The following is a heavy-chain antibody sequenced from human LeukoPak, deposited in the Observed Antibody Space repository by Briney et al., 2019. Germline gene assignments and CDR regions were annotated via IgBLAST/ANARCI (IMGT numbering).Heavy chain of an antibody. V-gene: IGHV1-46*01. CDR3: ARDRGGGPFDY. Sequence: ASVKVSCKASGYTFTNYYMHWVRQAPGQGLEWMGIINPRGDNTNYAQKVQGRLTMTRDMSTSTVYMELSSLRSEDTAVYYCARDRGGGPFDYWGQGTLVTVSS. D-gene: IGHD4-23*01. CDR1: GYTFTNYY. J-gene: IGHJ4*02. CDR2: INPRGDNT.